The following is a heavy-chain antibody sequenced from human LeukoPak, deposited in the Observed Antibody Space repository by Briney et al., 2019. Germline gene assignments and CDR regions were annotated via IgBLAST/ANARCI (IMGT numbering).Heavy chain of an antibody. Sequence: ASVKVSCKASGYTFTGYYMHWVRQAPGQGLEWMGRINPNSGGTNYAQKVQGRVTMTRDTSISTAYMELSRLRSDDTAVYYCARVDTAMVKPFDYWGQGTLVTVSS. CDR2: INPNSGGT. CDR3: ARVDTAMVKPFDY. J-gene: IGHJ4*02. D-gene: IGHD5-18*01. CDR1: GYTFTGYY. V-gene: IGHV1-2*06.